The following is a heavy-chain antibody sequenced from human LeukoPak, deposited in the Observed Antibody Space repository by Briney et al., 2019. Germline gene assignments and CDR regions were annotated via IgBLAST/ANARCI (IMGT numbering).Heavy chain of an antibody. CDR3: ARGRAAADAFEI. D-gene: IGHD6-13*01. CDR1: GGPISSYY. CDR2: IYYSGST. J-gene: IGHJ3*02. V-gene: IGHV4-59*01. Sequence: SETLSLTCTVSGGPISSYYWSWIRQPPGKGLEWIGYIYYSGSTNYNPSLKSRVTNSVDTSKNQFSVKLSSVTAADTAVYYCARGRAAADAFEIWGQGTMVTVSS.